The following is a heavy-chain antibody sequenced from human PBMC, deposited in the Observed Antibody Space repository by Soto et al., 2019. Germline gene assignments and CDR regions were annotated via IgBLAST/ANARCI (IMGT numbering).Heavy chain of an antibody. CDR1: GGTFSSYA. CDR3: ARSEWGDSYGSEGAYYYYYYGMDV. Sequence: QVQLVQSGAEVKKPGSSVKVSCKASGGTFSSYAISWVRQAPGQGLEWMGGIIPIFGTANYAQKFQGRVTITADESTSTAYMELSSLRSEDTAVYYCARSEWGDSYGSEGAYYYYYYGMDVWGQGTTVTVSS. D-gene: IGHD5-18*01. CDR2: IIPIFGTA. J-gene: IGHJ6*02. V-gene: IGHV1-69*01.